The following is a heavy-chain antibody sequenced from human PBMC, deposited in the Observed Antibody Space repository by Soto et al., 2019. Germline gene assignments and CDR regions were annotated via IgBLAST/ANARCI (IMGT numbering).Heavy chain of an antibody. CDR3: ALIKDCSRTDCYLASFDP. CDR1: GLSLSNGRLG. V-gene: IGHV2-26*01. CDR2: IFSNDDK. Sequence: QVTLKESGPVLVKPTETLTLTCTVSGLSLSNGRLGVSWIRQPPGKALEWLAHIFSNDDKSYSTSLRSRLISTKDTSRSQLVITMTNMDPLDSATYYCALIKDCSRTDCYLASFDPWGQGTLVTVSS. D-gene: IGHD2-2*01. J-gene: IGHJ5*02.